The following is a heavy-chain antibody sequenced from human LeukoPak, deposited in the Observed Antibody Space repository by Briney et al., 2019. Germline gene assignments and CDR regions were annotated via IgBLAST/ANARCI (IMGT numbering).Heavy chain of an antibody. CDR2: TNHNGDAT. CDR1: GFTFSGTY. J-gene: IGHJ4*02. D-gene: IGHD3-16*01. Sequence: AGGSLRLSCTASGFTFSGTYMSWVRQAPGKGLEWVSGTNHNGDATYYAPSLKGRFTISRDNSKNTLFLQINSLRAEDTAVYYCAKDIHNWGSDYWGQGILVTVSS. V-gene: IGHV3-23*01. CDR3: AKDIHNWGSDY.